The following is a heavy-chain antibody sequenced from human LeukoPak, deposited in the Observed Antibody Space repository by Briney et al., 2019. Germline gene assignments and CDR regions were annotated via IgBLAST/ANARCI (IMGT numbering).Heavy chain of an antibody. Sequence: SETLSLTCTVSGGSINIGPYHWSWIRQPAGKGLEWIGRFYTSGSTNYNPSLKSRVTISLDTSKNQFSLKLSSVTAADTAVYYCARALLIVGATKGRDAFDIWGQGTMVTVSS. D-gene: IGHD1-26*01. CDR3: ARALLIVGATKGRDAFDI. CDR1: GGSINIGPYH. CDR2: FYTSGST. V-gene: IGHV4-61*02. J-gene: IGHJ3*02.